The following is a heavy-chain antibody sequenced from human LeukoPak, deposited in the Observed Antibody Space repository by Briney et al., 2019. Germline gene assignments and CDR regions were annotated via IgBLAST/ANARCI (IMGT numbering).Heavy chain of an antibody. D-gene: IGHD3-10*01. CDR3: AKDSGHSGYYYYMDV. CDR2: IWYDGSNK. Sequence: PGGSLRLSCAASGFTFSSYGMHWVRQAPGKGLEGVAVIWYDGSNKYYADSVKGRFTISRDNSKNTLYLQMNSLRAEDTAVYYCAKDSGHSGYYYYMDVWGKGTTVTVSS. V-gene: IGHV3-33*06. J-gene: IGHJ6*03. CDR1: GFTFSSYG.